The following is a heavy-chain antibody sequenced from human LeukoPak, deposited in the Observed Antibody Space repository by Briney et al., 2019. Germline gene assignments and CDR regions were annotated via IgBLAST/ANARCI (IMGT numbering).Heavy chain of an antibody. V-gene: IGHV4-59*01. CDR3: ARISPSGGTYWENFYYYMDV. CDR2: IYFSGTT. CDR1: GGSISNYY. D-gene: IGHD1-26*01. Sequence: PSETLSLTCTVSGGSISNYYWTWIRQPPGKGLEWIGCIYFSGTTNYNPSLKSRVTISLDTSNNQFSLKMTSVTAADTAVYYCARISPSGGTYWENFYYYMDVWGKGTTVTVSS. J-gene: IGHJ6*03.